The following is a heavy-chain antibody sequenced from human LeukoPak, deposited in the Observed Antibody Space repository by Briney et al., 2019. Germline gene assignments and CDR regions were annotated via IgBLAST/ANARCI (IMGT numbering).Heavy chain of an antibody. V-gene: IGHV4-59*08. CDR3: ARRAIVVVPAAPYYYYYMDV. D-gene: IGHD2-2*01. CDR1: GGSISSYY. CDR2: IYYSGST. J-gene: IGHJ6*03. Sequence: SETLSLTCTVPGGSISSYYWSWIRQPPGKGLEWIGYIYYSGSTNYNPSLKSRVTISVDTSKNQFYLKLSSVTAADTAVYYCARRAIVVVPAAPYYYYYMDVWGKGTTVTVSS.